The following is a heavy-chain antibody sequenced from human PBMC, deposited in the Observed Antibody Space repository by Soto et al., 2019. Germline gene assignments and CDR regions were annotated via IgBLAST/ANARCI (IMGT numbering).Heavy chain of an antibody. J-gene: IGHJ4*02. Sequence: SETLSLTCTVSGGSISSGDYYWSWIRQPPGKGLEWIGYIYYSGSTYYNPSLKSRVTISVGTSNNQFSLKLTSVTAADTAVYYCARYYYGSGSYQDYWGQGTLVTVSS. D-gene: IGHD3-10*01. CDR3: ARYYYGSGSYQDY. V-gene: IGHV4-30-4*01. CDR2: IYYSGST. CDR1: GGSISSGDYY.